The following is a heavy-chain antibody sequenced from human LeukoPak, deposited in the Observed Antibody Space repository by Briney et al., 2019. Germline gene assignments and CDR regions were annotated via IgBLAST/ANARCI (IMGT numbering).Heavy chain of an antibody. CDR1: GFLFGKYG. V-gene: IGHV3-30*03. CDR3: ARDTPFGGY. Sequence: HPGRSLRLSCVASGFLFGKYGMHWVRQAPGKGLEWVAVVSKDGSDKFYADSVKGRFTISRDNAENSLFLQMNYLRVEDTAMYYCARDTPFGGYWGQGTLVTVSS. D-gene: IGHD3-16*01. CDR2: VSKDGSDK. J-gene: IGHJ4*02.